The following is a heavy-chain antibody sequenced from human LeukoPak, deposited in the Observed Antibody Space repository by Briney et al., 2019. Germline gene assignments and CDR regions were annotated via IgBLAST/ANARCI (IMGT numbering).Heavy chain of an antibody. J-gene: IGHJ4*02. CDR2: MNPNSGNT. D-gene: IGHD1-26*01. V-gene: IGHV1-8*02. CDR1: GYTFSDYY. Sequence: ASVKVSWKASGYTFSDYYLHWVRQATGQGLEWMGWMNPNSGNTGYAQKFQGRVTMTRNTSISTAYMELSSLRSEDTAVYYCARDIVGAARGYWGQGTLVTVSS. CDR3: ARDIVGAARGY.